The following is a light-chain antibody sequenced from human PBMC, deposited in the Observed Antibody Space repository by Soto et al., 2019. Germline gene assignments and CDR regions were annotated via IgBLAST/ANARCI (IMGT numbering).Light chain of an antibody. Sequence: QSVLTQPRSVSGSPGQSVTISCTGTSSDVGGYNYVSWYQQHPGKAPKLMIYDVSKRPSGVPDRFSGSKSGNTGSLTISGLQAEDEADYYCCSYAGSYTLYVFGTGTKVTVL. CDR1: SSDVGGYNY. J-gene: IGLJ1*01. V-gene: IGLV2-11*01. CDR2: DVS. CDR3: CSYAGSYTLYV.